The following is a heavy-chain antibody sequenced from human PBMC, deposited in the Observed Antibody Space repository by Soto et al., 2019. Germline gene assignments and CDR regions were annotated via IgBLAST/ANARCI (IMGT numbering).Heavy chain of an antibody. D-gene: IGHD3-10*01. V-gene: IGHV1-8*01. CDR3: ATHRDYYGSGSYYPYYFDY. CDR1: GFTFTSYA. J-gene: IGHJ4*02. Sequence: GASVKVSCKASGFTFTSYAIYWVRQSNGQGLEWMGWMNPNSGNTGYAQKFQGRVTMTRNTSISTAYMELSSLRSEDTAVYYCATHRDYYGSGSYYPYYFDYWGQGTLVTVSS. CDR2: MNPNSGNT.